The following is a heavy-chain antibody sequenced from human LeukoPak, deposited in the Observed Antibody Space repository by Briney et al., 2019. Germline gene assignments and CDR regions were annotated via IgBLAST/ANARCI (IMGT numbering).Heavy chain of an antibody. CDR3: ARHVHYGAHFDY. V-gene: IGHV4-59*08. CDR2: TYYSGST. J-gene: IGHJ4*02. Sequence: SETLSLTCTVSGGSISSYYWSWIRQPPGKGLEWIGYTYYSGSTNYNPSLKSRVTISVDTSKNQFSLKLSSVTAADTAVYYCARHVHYGAHFDYWGQGTLVTVSS. CDR1: GGSISSYY. D-gene: IGHD4-17*01.